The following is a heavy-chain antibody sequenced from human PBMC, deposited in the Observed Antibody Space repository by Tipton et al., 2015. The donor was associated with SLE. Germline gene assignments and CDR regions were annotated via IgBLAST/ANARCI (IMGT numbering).Heavy chain of an antibody. Sequence: QLVQSGGGLVQPGGSLRLSCAASGFTVSSNYMSWVRQAPGKGLEWVSVIYSGGSTYYADSVKGRFTISRDNSKNTLYLQMNSLRAEDTAVYYCARDRGSSWFFFDYWGQGTLVTVSS. CDR3: ARDRGSSWFFFDY. D-gene: IGHD6-13*01. J-gene: IGHJ4*02. CDR2: IYSGGST. V-gene: IGHV3-66*02. CDR1: GFTVSSNY.